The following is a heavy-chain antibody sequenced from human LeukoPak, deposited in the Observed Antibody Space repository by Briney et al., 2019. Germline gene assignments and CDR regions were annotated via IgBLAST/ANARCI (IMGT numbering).Heavy chain of an antibody. V-gene: IGHV3-30-3*01. D-gene: IGHD2-2*01. J-gene: IGHJ6*02. CDR2: ISYDGSNK. Sequence: GSLRLSCAASGFTFSSYAMHWVRQAPGKGLEWVAVISYDGSNKYYADSVKGRFTISRDNSKNTLYLQMNSLRAEDTAVYYCARAFGCSGTSCHARWGYYYYAMDVWGQGTTVTVSS. CDR1: GFTFSSYA. CDR3: ARAFGCSGTSCHARWGYYYYAMDV.